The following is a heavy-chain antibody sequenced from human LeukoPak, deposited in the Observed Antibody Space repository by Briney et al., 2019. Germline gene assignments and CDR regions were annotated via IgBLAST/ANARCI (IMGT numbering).Heavy chain of an antibody. J-gene: IGHJ4*02. CDR2: IIPIFGTA. CDR3: ARGDYYVSSGSGDY. CDR1: GGTFSSYA. V-gene: IGHV1-69*05. D-gene: IGHD3-22*01. Sequence: GSSVKVSCKASGGTFSSYAISWVRQAPGQGLEWMGGIIPIFGTANYAQKFQGRVTITTDESTSTAYMELSSLRSEDTAVYYCARGDYYVSSGSGDYWGQGTLVTVSS.